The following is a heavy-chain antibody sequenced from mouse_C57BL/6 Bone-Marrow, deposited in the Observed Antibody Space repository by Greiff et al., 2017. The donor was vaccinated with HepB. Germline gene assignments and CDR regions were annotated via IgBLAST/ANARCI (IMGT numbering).Heavy chain of an antibody. CDR1: GYTFTDYE. CDR2: IDPETGGT. CDR3: TGVGRGYYFDY. V-gene: IGHV1-15*01. Sequence: QVQLKESGAELVRPGASVTLSCKASGYTFTDYEMHWVKQTPVHGLEWIGAIDPETGGTAYNQKFKGKAILTADKSSSTAYMELRSLTSEDSAVYYCTGVGRGYYFDYWGQGTTLTVSS. D-gene: IGHD4-1*01. J-gene: IGHJ2*01.